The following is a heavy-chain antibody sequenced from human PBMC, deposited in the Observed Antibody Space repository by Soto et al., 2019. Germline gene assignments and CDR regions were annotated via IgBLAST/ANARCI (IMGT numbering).Heavy chain of an antibody. J-gene: IGHJ6*02. CDR2: ISAYNGDT. CDR3: ARLGSGGIPAPLYGMDV. V-gene: IGHV1-18*04. Sequence: GASVKVSCKASGYTFTSYGISWVRQAPGQGLEWMGWISAYNGDTNYAQKLQGRVSMTTDTSTSTAYMELRSLRSDDAAVYYCARLGSGGIPAPLYGMDVWGQGTTVAVSS. D-gene: IGHD2-15*01. CDR1: GYTFTSYG.